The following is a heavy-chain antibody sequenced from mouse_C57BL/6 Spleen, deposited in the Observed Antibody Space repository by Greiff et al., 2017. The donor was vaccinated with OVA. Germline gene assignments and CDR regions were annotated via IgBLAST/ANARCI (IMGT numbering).Heavy chain of an antibody. Sequence: QVQLQQSGPGLVQPSQSLSITCTVSGFSLTSYGVHWVRQSPGKGLEWLGVIWRGGSTDYNAAFMSRLSLTKDNSKSQVFFKMNSLQADDTAIYYCATITTVVGYFDVWGTGTTVTVSS. J-gene: IGHJ1*03. CDR2: IWRGGST. CDR1: GFSLTSYG. D-gene: IGHD1-1*01. V-gene: IGHV2-5*01. CDR3: ATITTVVGYFDV.